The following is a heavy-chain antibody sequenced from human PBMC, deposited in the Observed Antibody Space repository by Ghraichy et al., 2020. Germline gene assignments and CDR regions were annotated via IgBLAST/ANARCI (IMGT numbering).Heavy chain of an antibody. CDR2: IYYSGST. V-gene: IGHV4-31*03. D-gene: IGHD4-17*01. CDR3: ASKDYGDPGHYYGMDV. Sequence: SETLSLTCTVSGGSISSGGYYWSWIRQHPGKGLEWIGYIYYSGSTYYNPSLKSRVTISVDTSKNQFSLKLSSVTAADTAVYYCASKDYGDPGHYYGMDVWRQGTTVTVSS. CDR1: GGSISSGGYY. J-gene: IGHJ6*02.